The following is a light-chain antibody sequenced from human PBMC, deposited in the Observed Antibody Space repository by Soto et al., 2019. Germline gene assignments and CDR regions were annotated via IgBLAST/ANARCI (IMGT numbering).Light chain of an antibody. J-gene: IGKJ2*01. CDR3: QQVNSSPYT. CDR2: ATS. CDR1: HSLNNW. V-gene: IGKV1-12*01. Sequence: DIQMTQSPSSVSASVGDRVTITCRASHSLNNWLVWYQQKPGKAPKLLIYATSSLQSGVPSRFSGSGSGTEFTLTISSLQPEDFTTYYCQQVNSSPYTFGQGTRLDIK.